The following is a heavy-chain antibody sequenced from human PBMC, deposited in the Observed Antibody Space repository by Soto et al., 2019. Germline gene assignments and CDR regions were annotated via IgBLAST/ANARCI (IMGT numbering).Heavy chain of an antibody. D-gene: IGHD6-19*01. CDR2: IYYSGST. J-gene: IGHJ3*01. CDR3: ARQQRLVLKACEL. Sequence: SETLYLTCTVSGGSISSYYWSWIRQPPGKGLEWIGYIYYSGSTNYKPSLKSRVTRSVDTSNNRCTLRLSSVTVADTVVYYWARQQRLVLKACELWGQGTMV. V-gene: IGHV4-59*08. CDR1: GGSISSYY.